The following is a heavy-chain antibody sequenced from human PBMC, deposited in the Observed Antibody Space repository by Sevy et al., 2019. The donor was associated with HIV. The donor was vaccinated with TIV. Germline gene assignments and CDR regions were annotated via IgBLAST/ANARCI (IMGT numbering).Heavy chain of an antibody. D-gene: IGHD3-9*01. CDR1: GFTFTDYY. CDR2: ISHSGNTI. CDR3: VRNSLKTSAVHLPYYFDF. J-gene: IGHJ4*02. V-gene: IGHV3-11*01. Sequence: GGSLRLSCAASGFTFTDYYMSWIRQSPGKGLEWVSYISHSGNTIYYADSVNGRFTISRDNAKNSLFLHMTSLTAEDTAFYYCVRNSLKTSAVHLPYYFDFWGQGTLVTVSS.